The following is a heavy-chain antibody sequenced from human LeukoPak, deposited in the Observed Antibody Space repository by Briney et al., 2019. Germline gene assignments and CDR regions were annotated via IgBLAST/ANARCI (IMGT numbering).Heavy chain of an antibody. Sequence: SETLSLTCTVSGGSISSYYWSWIRQPPGKGLEWIGYIHYSGSTNYNPSLKSRVTISVDTSKNQFSLKLSSVTAADTAVYYCARSGYCSSTSCPRYMDVWGKGTTVTVSS. CDR3: ARSGYCSSTSCPRYMDV. J-gene: IGHJ6*03. D-gene: IGHD2-2*01. CDR2: IHYSGST. CDR1: GGSISSYY. V-gene: IGHV4-59*01.